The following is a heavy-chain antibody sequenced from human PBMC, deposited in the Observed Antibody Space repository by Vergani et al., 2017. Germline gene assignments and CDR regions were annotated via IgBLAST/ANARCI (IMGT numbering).Heavy chain of an antibody. J-gene: IGHJ6*02. D-gene: IGHD2-15*01. CDR2: IIPIFGTA. CDR3: ARDIVVVVAATIYYDGMDV. Sequence: QVQLAQSGAEVKKPGSSVKVSCKASGGTFSSYAISWVRQAPGQGLEWMGGIIPIFGTANYAQKFQGRVTITADKSTSTAYMELSSLRSEDTAVYYCARDIVVVVAATIYYDGMDVWGQGTTVTVSS. V-gene: IGHV1-69*06. CDR1: GGTFSSYA.